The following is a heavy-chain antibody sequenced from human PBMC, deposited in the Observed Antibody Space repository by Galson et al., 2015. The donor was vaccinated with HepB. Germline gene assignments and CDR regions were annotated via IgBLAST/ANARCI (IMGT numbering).Heavy chain of an antibody. CDR1: GYTFTTYA. V-gene: IGHV1-18*01. J-gene: IGHJ4*02. D-gene: IGHD3-22*01. Sequence: SVKVSCKASGYTFTTYAISWVRQAPGQGLEWMGWISPYNGNTDYAQELQGRVTMTTNTSTSTAYMELRSLRSDDTAVYYCARDALYYYDRSGYYYWGQGTPVTVSS. CDR3: ARDALYYYDRSGYYY. CDR2: ISPYNGNT.